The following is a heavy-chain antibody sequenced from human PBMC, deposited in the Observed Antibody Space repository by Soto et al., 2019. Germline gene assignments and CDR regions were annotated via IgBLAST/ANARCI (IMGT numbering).Heavy chain of an antibody. V-gene: IGHV3-9*01. J-gene: IGHJ4*02. CDR2: ISWSSVTF. Sequence: EVQLVESGGGLVQPGRSLRLSCAASGFTFDNYAMHWVRQAPGKGLEWVSGISWSSVTFGYADSVKGRFTISRDNAKNSLYRQMNSLRAEDTAFYYCAKDHDEDFGYDLDYFDYWGQGTLVTVSS. D-gene: IGHD5-12*01. CDR1: GFTFDNYA. CDR3: AKDHDEDFGYDLDYFDY.